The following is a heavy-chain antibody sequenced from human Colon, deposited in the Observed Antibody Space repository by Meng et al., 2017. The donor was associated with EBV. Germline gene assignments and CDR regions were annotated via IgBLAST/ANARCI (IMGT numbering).Heavy chain of an antibody. D-gene: IGHD5-18*01. V-gene: IGHV4-4*02. CDR3: ARGGYYSFDY. J-gene: IGHJ4*02. Sequence: QVPLQGSGPGLVEPSETLSLTCAGSGGSISSVYWWTWVRQSPGKGLEWIGEIYHSGSTNYNPSLKSRVTISVDKSKNQFSLKLTSVTAADTAVYYCARGGYYSFDYWGQRTLVTVSS. CDR2: IYHSGST. CDR1: GGSISSVYW.